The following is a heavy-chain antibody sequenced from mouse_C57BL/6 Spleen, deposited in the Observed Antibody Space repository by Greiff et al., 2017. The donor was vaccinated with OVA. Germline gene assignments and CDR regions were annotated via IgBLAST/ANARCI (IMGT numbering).Heavy chain of an antibody. CDR3: TAVYYGYDGYFDV. J-gene: IGHJ1*03. Sequence: EVKLEESGGGLVQPGGSMKLSCVASGFTFSNYWMNWVRQSPEKGLEWVAQIRLKSDNYATHYAESVKGRFTISRDDSKSSVYLQLNNLRAEDTGIYYCTAVYYGYDGYFDVWGTGTTVTVSS. D-gene: IGHD2-2*01. CDR1: GFTFSNYW. V-gene: IGHV6-3*01. CDR2: IRLKSDNYAT.